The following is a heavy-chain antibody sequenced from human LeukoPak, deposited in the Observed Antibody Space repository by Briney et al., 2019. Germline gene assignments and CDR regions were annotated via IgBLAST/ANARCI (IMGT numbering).Heavy chain of an antibody. J-gene: IGHJ4*02. Sequence: GGSLRLSCAASGFTFSSYSMNWVRQAPGKGLECVSSISSNSSYIYYADSVKGRYTISRDNDKNTLYLQMNSMRAEDTAVYYCERGKSIIVVVPADPLDYWGQGTLVTVSS. D-gene: IGHD2-2*01. CDR3: ERGKSIIVVVPADPLDY. CDR1: GFTFSSYS. V-gene: IGHV3-21*01. CDR2: ISSNSSYI.